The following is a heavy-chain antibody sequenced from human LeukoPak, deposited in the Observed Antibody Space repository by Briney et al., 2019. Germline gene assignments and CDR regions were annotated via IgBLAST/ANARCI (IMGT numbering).Heavy chain of an antibody. CDR2: IKPNSGGT. Sequence: GASVKVSCKASGDTFTGYYMHWVRQAPGQGLEWMGWIKPNSGGTNYAQKFQGRVTMTRDTSISTAYMELSRLRSDDTAVYYCARRVVVVPAGTVNKGAFDIWGQGTMVTVSS. CDR3: ARRVVVVPAGTVNKGAFDI. CDR1: GDTFTGYY. J-gene: IGHJ3*02. V-gene: IGHV1-2*02. D-gene: IGHD2-2*01.